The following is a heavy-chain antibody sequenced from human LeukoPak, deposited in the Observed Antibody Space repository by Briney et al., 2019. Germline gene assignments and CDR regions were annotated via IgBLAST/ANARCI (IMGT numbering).Heavy chain of an antibody. D-gene: IGHD3-3*01. CDR3: ARDHQGTYFDFWSGSKANNYYYMDV. CDR1: GYSISSGYY. Sequence: SETLSLTYTVSGYSISSGYYWGWIRQPPGKGLEWIGSIYHSGSTYYNPSLKSRVTISVDTSKNQFSLKLSSVTAADTAVYYCARDHQGTYFDFWSGSKANNYYYMDVWGKGTTVTVSS. V-gene: IGHV4-38-2*02. J-gene: IGHJ6*03. CDR2: IYHSGST.